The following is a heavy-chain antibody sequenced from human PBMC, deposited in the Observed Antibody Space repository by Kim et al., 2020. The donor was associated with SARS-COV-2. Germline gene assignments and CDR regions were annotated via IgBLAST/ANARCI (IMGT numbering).Heavy chain of an antibody. D-gene: IGHD2-21*02. Sequence: GGSLRLSCAASGFTFTNYVLSWVRQAPGKGLELVSGITASGSTTYYADTVKGRFTVSRDNSKNTLSLQMNSLRAEDTAIYYCNGDFFWGQGTLVTVS. CDR3: NGDFF. CDR1: GFTFTNYV. J-gene: IGHJ4*02. V-gene: IGHV3-23*01. CDR2: ITASGSTT.